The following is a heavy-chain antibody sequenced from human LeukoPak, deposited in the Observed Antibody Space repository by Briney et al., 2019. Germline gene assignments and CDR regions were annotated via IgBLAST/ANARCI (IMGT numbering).Heavy chain of an antibody. J-gene: IGHJ3*02. CDR2: IILILGIA. V-gene: IGHV1-69*04. Sequence: SVKVSCKASGYTFTRYDINWVRQATGQGLEWRGRIILILGIANYAQKFQGRVTITADKSTSTAYMELSSLRSEDTAVYYCARGLLGGIAAAQRDAFDIWGQGTMVTVSS. D-gene: IGHD6-13*01. CDR3: ARGLLGGIAAAQRDAFDI. CDR1: GYTFTRYD.